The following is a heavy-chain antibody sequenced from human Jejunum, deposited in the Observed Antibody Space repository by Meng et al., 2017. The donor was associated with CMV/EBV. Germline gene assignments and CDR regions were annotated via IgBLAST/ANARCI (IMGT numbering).Heavy chain of an antibody. CDR1: GVPISTGGYY. CDR2: ISYRGST. CDR3: ASSSGNYNGLGTWFDP. V-gene: IGHV4-30-4*01. J-gene: IGHJ5*02. D-gene: IGHD3-10*01. Sequence: QLQLQESGPGLVKPSQTLSLTCAFSGVPISTGGYYWSWIRQPPGKGLEWVGYISYRGSTFYNPSLQSRVAISLDTAKNQFSLGVNSVTAADTAVYYCASSSGNYNGLGTWFDPWGQGSLVTVSS.